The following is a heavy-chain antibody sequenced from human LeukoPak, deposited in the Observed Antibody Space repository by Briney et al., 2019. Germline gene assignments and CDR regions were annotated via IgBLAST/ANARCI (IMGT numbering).Heavy chain of an antibody. CDR1: GYTFTSYY. Sequence: ASVKVSCKASGYTFTSYYMHWVRQAPGQGLEWMGIINPSGGSTSYAQKFQGRVTMTRDTSTSTVYMELSSLRSEDTAVYYCAGDRPILVTVVTAGYAFDIWGQGTMVTVSS. D-gene: IGHD4-23*01. J-gene: IGHJ3*02. V-gene: IGHV1-46*01. CDR2: INPSGGST. CDR3: AGDRPILVTVVTAGYAFDI.